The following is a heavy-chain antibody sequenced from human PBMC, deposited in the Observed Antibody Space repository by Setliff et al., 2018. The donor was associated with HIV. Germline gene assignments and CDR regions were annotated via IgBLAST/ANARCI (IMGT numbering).Heavy chain of an antibody. CDR3: ARIPNPGHSFGWFDS. J-gene: IGHJ5*01. V-gene: IGHV4-4*02. Sequence: SETLSLTCAVSGASINSLNWWTWIRQPPGKGLEWIGEIYHSGSTNSNASLKSRVTISVDTSKNQFSLKLTSLTAADTAVYYCARIPNPGHSFGWFDSWGQGTLVTVSS. CDR1: GASINSLNW. D-gene: IGHD5-18*01. CDR2: IYHSGST.